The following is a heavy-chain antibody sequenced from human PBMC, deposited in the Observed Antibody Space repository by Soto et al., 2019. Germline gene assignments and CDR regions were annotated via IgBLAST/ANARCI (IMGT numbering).Heavy chain of an antibody. Sequence: AASVKVSCKASGYTFTSYDINWVRQATGQGLEWMGWMNPNSGNTGYAQKFQGRVTMTRNTSISTAYMELSSLRSEDTAVYYCARGNLPSLYYYYGMDVWGQGTTVTVSS. J-gene: IGHJ6*02. CDR3: ARGNLPSLYYYYGMDV. CDR1: GYTFTSYD. V-gene: IGHV1-8*01. CDR2: MNPNSGNT.